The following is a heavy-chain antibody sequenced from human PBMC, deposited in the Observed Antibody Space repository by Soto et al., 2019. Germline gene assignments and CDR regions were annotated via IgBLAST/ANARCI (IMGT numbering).Heavy chain of an antibody. D-gene: IGHD3-9*01. CDR3: ASQDYDILTGYYNDY. V-gene: IGHV3-74*01. Sequence: VGSLRLSCAASGITFSSDWMHWVRQAPGKGLVWVSRINSDGSSTSYADSVKGRFTISRDNAKNTLYLQMNSLRAEDTAVYYCASQDYDILTGYYNDYWGQGTLVTVSS. CDR2: INSDGSST. CDR1: GITFSSDW. J-gene: IGHJ4*02.